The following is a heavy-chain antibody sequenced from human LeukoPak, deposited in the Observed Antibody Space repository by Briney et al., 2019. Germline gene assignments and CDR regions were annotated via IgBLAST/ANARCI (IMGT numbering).Heavy chain of an antibody. D-gene: IGHD5-18*01. V-gene: IGHV4-61*01. CDR3: ARVMVDTAMVPNDAFDI. Sequence: PSETLSLTCAVSGYSISSGYYWGWIRQPPGKGLEWIGYIYYSGSTNYNPPLKSRVTISVDTTKNQFSLKLSSVTAAGTAVYYCARVMVDTAMVPNDAFDIWGQGTMVTVSS. CDR2: IYYSGST. CDR1: GYSISSGYY. J-gene: IGHJ3*02.